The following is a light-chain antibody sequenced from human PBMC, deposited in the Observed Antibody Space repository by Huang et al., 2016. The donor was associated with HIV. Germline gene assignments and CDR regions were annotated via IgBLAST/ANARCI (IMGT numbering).Light chain of an antibody. V-gene: IGKV3-15*01. CDR1: QSVSSN. Sequence: EIVMTQSPATLSVSPGERATLSCRASQSVSSNLAWYQQKHGQAPRLLIYGESTRVTGVPARFSGSGSGTEFTLNISSLQSEDFAVYYCQQYDNGPIAFGQGTRLEI. CDR2: GES. CDR3: QQYDNGPIA. J-gene: IGKJ5*01.